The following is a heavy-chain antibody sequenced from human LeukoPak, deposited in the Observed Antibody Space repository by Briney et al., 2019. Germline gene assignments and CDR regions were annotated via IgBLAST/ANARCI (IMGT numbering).Heavy chain of an antibody. CDR1: GGSISSYY. CDR3: ASAPIAVAGGRIQH. V-gene: IGHV4-59*08. D-gene: IGHD6-19*01. Sequence: SETLSLTCTVSGGSISSYYWSWIRQPPGKGLEWIGYIYYSGSTNYNPSLKSRVTISVDTSKNQFSLKLSSVTAADTAVYYCASAPIAVAGGRIQHWGQGTLVTVSS. CDR2: IYYSGST. J-gene: IGHJ1*01.